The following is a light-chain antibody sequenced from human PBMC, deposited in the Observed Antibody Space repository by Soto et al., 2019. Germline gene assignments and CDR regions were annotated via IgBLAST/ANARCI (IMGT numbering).Light chain of an antibody. CDR3: QQYDTSPRT. V-gene: IGKV3-20*01. CDR1: QSVSSNY. Sequence: DIVLTQSPGTLSLSPGERATLSCRASQSVSSNYLSWHQQKGGPAPSLLNYAASSKATVIPTRFSGSGSGRDITLTISRLEPEDFAVYYCQQYDTSPRTFGGGTKVEI. CDR2: AAS. J-gene: IGKJ4*01.